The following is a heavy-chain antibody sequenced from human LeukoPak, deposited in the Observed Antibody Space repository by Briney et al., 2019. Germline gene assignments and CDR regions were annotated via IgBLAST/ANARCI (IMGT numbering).Heavy chain of an antibody. V-gene: IGHV3-66*01. CDR1: GFTVSSNY. D-gene: IGHD4-17*01. Sequence: PGGALRLSCAASGFTVSSNYMSWVRQAPGKGLEWVSVIYSGGSRYYADSVKGRFTISRDNSKNTLYLQMNRLRAEDTAVYYCARTLIRCLFDYWGQGTLVTVSS. CDR2: IYSGGSR. J-gene: IGHJ4*02. CDR3: ARTLIRCLFDY.